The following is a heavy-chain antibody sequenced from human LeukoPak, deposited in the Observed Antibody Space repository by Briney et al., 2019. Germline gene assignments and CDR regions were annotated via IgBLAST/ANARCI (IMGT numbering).Heavy chain of an antibody. CDR3: ARVDSSGWYSSDY. J-gene: IGHJ4*02. D-gene: IGHD6-19*01. CDR1: GYTFTSYD. CDR2: MYPNSGNT. V-gene: IGHV1-8*01. Sequence: ASVKVSCKASGYTFTSYDINWVRQATGQGLEWMGWMYPNSGNTGYAQKFQGRVTMTRNTSISTAYMELSSLRSEDTAVYYCARVDSSGWYSSDYWGQGTLVTVSS.